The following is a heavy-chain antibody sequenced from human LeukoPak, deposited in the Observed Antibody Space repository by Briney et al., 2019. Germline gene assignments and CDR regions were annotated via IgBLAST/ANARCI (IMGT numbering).Heavy chain of an antibody. J-gene: IGHJ4*02. CDR1: GYTLIGYY. Sequence: ASVTDSCKASGYTLIGYYMHSVRPAPGQGLEWMGRINHNIGGTSYAQKFQGRVTMTRDTSISTAYMELSGLRTDDTAVYYCAKSQNYYESSGLLYQWGQGTLVTVSS. CDR2: INHNIGGT. CDR3: AKSQNYYESSGLLYQ. D-gene: IGHD3-22*01. V-gene: IGHV1-2*06.